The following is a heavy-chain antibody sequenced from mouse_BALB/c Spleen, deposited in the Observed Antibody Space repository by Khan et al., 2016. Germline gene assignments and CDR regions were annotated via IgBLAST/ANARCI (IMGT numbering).Heavy chain of an antibody. CDR2: INPSTGYT. Sequence: QVQLQQSGAELAKPGASVKMSCKASGYTFTSYWMHWVKQRPGQGLEWIGYINPSTGYTEYNQKFKDKATLTADKSSSTAYMQLSSLTSEDSAFXYCASRGGGTYYFDYWGQGTTLTVSS. CDR3: ASRGGGTYYFDY. V-gene: IGHV1-7*01. CDR1: GYTFTSYW. D-gene: IGHD4-1*01. J-gene: IGHJ2*01.